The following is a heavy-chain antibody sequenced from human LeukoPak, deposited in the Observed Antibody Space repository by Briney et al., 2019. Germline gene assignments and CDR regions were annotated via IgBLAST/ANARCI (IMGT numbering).Heavy chain of an antibody. CDR3: AKLEGFYGSGSSLFDY. D-gene: IGHD3-10*01. J-gene: IGHJ4*02. V-gene: IGHV3-48*03. Sequence: GGSLRLSCAASGFTFSSYEMNWVRQAPGKGLEWVSYISSSGSTIYYADSVKGRFTISRDNAKNTLYLQMNSLRAEDTAVYYCAKLEGFYGSGSSLFDYWGQGTLVTVSS. CDR1: GFTFSSYE. CDR2: ISSSGSTI.